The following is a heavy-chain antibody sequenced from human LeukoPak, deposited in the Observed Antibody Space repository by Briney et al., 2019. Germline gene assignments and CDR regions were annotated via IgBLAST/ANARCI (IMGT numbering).Heavy chain of an antibody. V-gene: IGHV4-34*01. D-gene: IGHD2-21*01. Sequence: SETLPLTCAVYGGSFSGYYWSWIRQPPGKGLEWIGEINHSGSTNYNPSLKSRVTISVDTSKNQFSLKLSSVTAADTAVYYCARVRSGEDYWGQGTLVTVSS. CDR2: INHSGST. J-gene: IGHJ4*02. CDR3: ARVRSGEDY. CDR1: GGSFSGYY.